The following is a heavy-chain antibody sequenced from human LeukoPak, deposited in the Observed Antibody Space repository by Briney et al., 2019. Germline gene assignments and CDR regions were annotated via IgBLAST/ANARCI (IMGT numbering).Heavy chain of an antibody. J-gene: IGHJ5*02. CDR1: GFTFSSYA. D-gene: IGHD3-22*01. V-gene: IGHV3-30-3*01. CDR3: AKDRVVVTRNWFDP. CDR2: ISYDGSNK. Sequence: GGSLRLSCAASGFTFSSYAMHWVRQAPGKGLEWVAVISYDGSNKYYADSVKGRFTISRDNSKNTLYLQMNSLRAEDTAVYYCAKDRVVVTRNWFDPWGQGTLVTVSS.